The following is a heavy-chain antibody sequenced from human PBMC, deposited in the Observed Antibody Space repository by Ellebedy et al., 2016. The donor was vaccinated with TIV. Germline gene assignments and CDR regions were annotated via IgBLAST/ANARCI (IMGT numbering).Heavy chain of an antibody. CDR3: ARGPEGIVGHYFDY. Sequence: GESLKISXAASGFTFSSYWMSWVRQAPGKGLEWVGFIRSKAYGGTTEYAASVKGRFTISRDDSKSIAYLQMNSLKTEDTAVYYCARGPEGIVGHYFDYWGQGTLVTVSS. J-gene: IGHJ4*02. V-gene: IGHV3-49*04. CDR1: GFTFSSYW. D-gene: IGHD1-26*01. CDR2: IRSKAYGGTT.